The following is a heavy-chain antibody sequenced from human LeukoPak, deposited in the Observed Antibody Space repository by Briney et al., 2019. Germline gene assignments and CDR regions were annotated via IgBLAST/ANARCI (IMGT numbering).Heavy chain of an antibody. CDR3: ARHGGSDWPNYHFDS. J-gene: IGHJ4*02. CDR2: IYYTGGT. V-gene: IGHV4-59*08. Sequence: SETLSLTCAVSGGSISSSYWSWIRQPPGKGLEWIGYIYYTGGTEYNPSLKSRATISVDPSKNHFSLKLTSVTAADTAVYYCARHGGSDWPNYHFDSWGQGTLVTVSS. D-gene: IGHD6-19*01. CDR1: GGSISSSY.